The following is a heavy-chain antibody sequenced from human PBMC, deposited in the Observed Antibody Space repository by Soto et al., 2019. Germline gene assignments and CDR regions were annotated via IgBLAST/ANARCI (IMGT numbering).Heavy chain of an antibody. CDR2: FDPEDGET. D-gene: IGHD3-22*01. CDR3: ATAKSGYHLYYYYYGMDV. J-gene: IGHJ6*02. Sequence: ASVEVSCEVSGYTLTELSIHWVRQAPGKGLEWMGGFDPEDGETIYAQKFQGRVTMTEDTSTDTAYMELSSLRSEDTAVYYCATAKSGYHLYYYYYGMDVLGQGTSVTVYS. CDR1: GYTLTELS. V-gene: IGHV1-24*01.